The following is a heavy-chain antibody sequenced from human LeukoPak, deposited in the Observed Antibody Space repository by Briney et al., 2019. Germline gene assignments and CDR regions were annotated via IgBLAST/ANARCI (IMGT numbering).Heavy chain of an antibody. V-gene: IGHV2-5*02. D-gene: IGHD6-13*01. CDR2: IFWDDDK. J-gene: IGHJ4*02. CDR3: QPILKTAAGDFDF. CDR1: GFSLSTNKEC. Sequence: SGPTLVNPTQTLTLTCTFSGFSLSTNKECVGWIRQPPGGALEWLGFIFWDDDKYYSPSLWSRLTITKDTSKNQVVLTMTNMGPADTATYYCQPILKTAAGDFDFWGQGALVTVSS.